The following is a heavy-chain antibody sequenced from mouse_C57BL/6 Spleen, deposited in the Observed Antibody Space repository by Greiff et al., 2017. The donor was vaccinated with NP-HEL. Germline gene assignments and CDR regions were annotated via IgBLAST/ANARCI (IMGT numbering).Heavy chain of an antibody. D-gene: IGHD1-1*01. CDR2: IYPGDGDT. V-gene: IGHV1-80*01. CDR1: GYAFSSYW. J-gene: IGHJ4*01. CDR3: ARDYGSSYDAMDY. Sequence: LQESGAELVKPGASVKISCKASGYAFSSYWMNWVKQRPGKGLEWIGQIYPGDGDTNYNGKFKGKATLTADKSSSTAYMQLSSLTSEDSAVYFCARDYGSSYDAMDYWGQGTSVTVSS.